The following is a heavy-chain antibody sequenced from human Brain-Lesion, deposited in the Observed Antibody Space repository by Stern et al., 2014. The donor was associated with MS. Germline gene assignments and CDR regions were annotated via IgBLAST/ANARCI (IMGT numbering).Heavy chain of an antibody. J-gene: IGHJ4*02. D-gene: IGHD3-10*01. CDR2: IIYSGSS. V-gene: IGHV4-31*02. CDR3: ARFSLFGEYYFDS. CDR1: GGSITRGGDS. Sequence: VQLVESGPGLVKPSQTLSLTCTVSGGSITRGGDSWSWVRQRPGKGLEWVGYIIYSGSSYYNPSLKSRVTISVDTSKNQFSLRLTSVTAADTAVYYCARFSLFGEYYFDSWGQGTLVTVSS.